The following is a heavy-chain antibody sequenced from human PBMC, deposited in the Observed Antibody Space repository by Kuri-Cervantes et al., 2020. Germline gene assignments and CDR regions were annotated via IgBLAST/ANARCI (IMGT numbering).Heavy chain of an antibody. Sequence: GGSLRLSCAASGFTVSSNYMSWIRQAPGKGLEWVSYISSSGSTIYYADSVKGRFTISRDNAKNSLYLQMNSLRAEDTAVYYCARGPAAVVFPRWFDPWGQGTLVTVSS. D-gene: IGHD2-15*01. V-gene: IGHV3-11*01. CDR3: ARGPAAVVFPRWFDP. J-gene: IGHJ5*02. CDR2: ISSSGSTI. CDR1: GFTVSSNY.